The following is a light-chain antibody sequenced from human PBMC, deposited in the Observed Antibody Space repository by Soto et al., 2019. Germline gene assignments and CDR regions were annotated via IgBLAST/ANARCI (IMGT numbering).Light chain of an antibody. V-gene: IGLV2-11*01. CDR1: NSDVGGYNY. CDR3: CSYGGSYSVWV. Sequence: QSALTQPRSVSGSPGQSVTISCTGTNSDVGGYNYVSWYQQYPGKAPKLIIYDVSKRPSGVPDRFSGSKSGNTASLTISGLQAEDEGDYYCCSYGGSYSVWVFGGGTKLTVL. CDR2: DVS. J-gene: IGLJ3*02.